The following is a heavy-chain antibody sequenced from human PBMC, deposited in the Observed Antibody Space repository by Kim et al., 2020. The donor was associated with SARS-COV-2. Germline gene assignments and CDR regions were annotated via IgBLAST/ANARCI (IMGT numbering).Heavy chain of an antibody. J-gene: IGHJ4*02. CDR2: VSYDGSHK. V-gene: IGHV3-30*03. Sequence: GGSLRLSCAASGFTFSSCGMHWVRQAPGKGLEWVAVVSYDGSHKYYADSMKGRFTISRDNSKNTVYLQMNGLRTEDTARYYCARDRGNFTIAVPIYWGQG. CDR1: GFTFSSCG. D-gene: IGHD3-9*01. CDR3: ARDRGNFTIAVPIY.